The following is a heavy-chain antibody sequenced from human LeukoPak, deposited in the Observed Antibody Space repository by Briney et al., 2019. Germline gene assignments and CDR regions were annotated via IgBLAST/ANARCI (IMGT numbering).Heavy chain of an antibody. D-gene: IGHD6-19*01. V-gene: IGHV3-23*01. Sequence: PGGSLRLSCAASGFTFSSYAMNWVRQAPGEGLEWVSAISGSDDGDSTYYADSVKGRFTISRDNSKNTLYLQMNSLRAEDTAIYYCAIGRQWLGVFDYWGQGTLVTVSS. CDR1: GFTFSSYA. J-gene: IGHJ4*02. CDR2: ISGSDDGDST. CDR3: AIGRQWLGVFDY.